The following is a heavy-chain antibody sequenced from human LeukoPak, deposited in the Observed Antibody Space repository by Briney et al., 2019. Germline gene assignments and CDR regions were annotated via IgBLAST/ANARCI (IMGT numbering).Heavy chain of an antibody. D-gene: IGHD1-26*01. V-gene: IGHV3-33*01. J-gene: IGHJ3*02. Sequence: GGSLRLSCTPSGFTFSGYAMHWVRQAPGKGLGWVAVIWFDGSNTYYADSVKGRFTISRDNSKNTLYLQMNSLRAEDTAVYYCARGAQSGGYSGPFDIWGRGTMVTVSS. CDR2: IWFDGSNT. CDR1: GFTFSGYA. CDR3: ARGAQSGGYSGPFDI.